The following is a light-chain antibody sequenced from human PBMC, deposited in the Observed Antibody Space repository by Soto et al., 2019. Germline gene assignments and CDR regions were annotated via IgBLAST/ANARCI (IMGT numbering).Light chain of an antibody. CDR2: GAS. CDR1: QSVSSN. CDR3: QQYNNWPQT. J-gene: IGKJ1*01. V-gene: IGKV3-15*01. Sequence: EIVMTQSPATLSVSPGERATFSCRASQSVSSNLAWYQQKPGQAPRLLIYGASTRATGIPARFSGSGSGTEFTLTISSLQSADFAVYYCQQYNNWPQTFGQGTKV.